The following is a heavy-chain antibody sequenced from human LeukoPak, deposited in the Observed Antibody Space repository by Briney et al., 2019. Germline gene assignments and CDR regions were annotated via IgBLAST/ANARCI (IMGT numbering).Heavy chain of an antibody. CDR3: ARGIIPSWNH. D-gene: IGHD1-14*01. V-gene: IGHV3-48*03. CDR1: GFTFSSYE. Sequence: PGGSLRLSCAASGFTFSSYEMNWVRQAPGKGLEWVSYISSSGSTIYYADSVGGRFTISRDNAKNSLYLQKDSLRAEDTAVYYCARGIIPSWNHWGQGTLVTVSS. CDR2: ISSSGSTI. J-gene: IGHJ4*02.